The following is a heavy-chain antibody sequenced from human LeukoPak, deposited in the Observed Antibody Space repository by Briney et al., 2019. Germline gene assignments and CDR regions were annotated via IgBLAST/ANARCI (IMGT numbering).Heavy chain of an antibody. CDR1: GFTFSSYS. CDR2: ISSSSSTI. D-gene: IGHD3-9*01. Sequence: GGSLRLSCAASGFTFSSYSMNWVRQAPGKGLEWVSYISSSSSTIYYADSVKGRFTISRDNAKNPLYLQMNSLRAEDTAVYYCARQDGYYDILTGYSHFDYWGQGTLVTVSS. V-gene: IGHV3-48*04. CDR3: ARQDGYYDILTGYSHFDY. J-gene: IGHJ4*02.